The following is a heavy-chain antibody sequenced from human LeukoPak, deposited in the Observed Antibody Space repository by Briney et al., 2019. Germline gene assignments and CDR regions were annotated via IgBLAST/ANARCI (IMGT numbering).Heavy chain of an antibody. Sequence: GGSLRLSCAASGFTVSSNYMSWVRQAPGKGLEWVSVIYSGGSTYYADSVKGRFTISRDNAKNTLYLQMNSLRAEDTAVYYCAILAARARGRDYWGQGTLVTVSS. J-gene: IGHJ4*02. CDR3: AILAARARGRDY. D-gene: IGHD6-6*01. V-gene: IGHV3-53*01. CDR1: GFTVSSNY. CDR2: IYSGGST.